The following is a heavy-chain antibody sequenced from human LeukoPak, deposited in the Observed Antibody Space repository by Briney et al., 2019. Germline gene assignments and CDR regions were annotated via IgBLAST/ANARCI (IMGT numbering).Heavy chain of an antibody. CDR3: ARGHYGGNRYFDN. V-gene: IGHV1-8*01. CDR1: GYTFRDYE. Sequence: ASVRVSCKTSGYTFRDYEINWVRQAPGLGLEWVAWIHANSGKAGSAQKFQGRVALTRDTSTETAFMELSGLTSDDSATYFCARGHYGGNRYFDNWGQGTLVTVSS. CDR2: IHANSGKA. J-gene: IGHJ4*02. D-gene: IGHD4-23*01.